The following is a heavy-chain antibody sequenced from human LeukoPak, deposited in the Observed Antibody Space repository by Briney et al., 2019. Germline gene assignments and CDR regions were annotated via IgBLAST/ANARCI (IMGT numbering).Heavy chain of an antibody. J-gene: IGHJ4*02. CDR3: ARGSRFGELFPFDY. V-gene: IGHV4-34*01. CDR1: GGSFSGYY. CDR2: INHSGST. Sequence: SETLSLTRAVYGGSFSGYYWSWIRQPPGKGLEWIGEINHSGSTNYNPSLKSRVTISVDTSKNQFSLKLSSVTAADTAVYYCARGSRFGELFPFDYWGQGTLVTVSS. D-gene: IGHD3-10*01.